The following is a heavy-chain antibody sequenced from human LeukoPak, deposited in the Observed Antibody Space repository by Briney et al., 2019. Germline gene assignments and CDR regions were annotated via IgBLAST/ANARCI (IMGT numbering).Heavy chain of an antibody. V-gene: IGHV3-64D*09. D-gene: IGHD6-19*01. CDR3: MKVAVAGTFNDAFDI. CDR1: GFTFSDYA. CDR2: ISTNGGST. Sequence: GGSLRLSCSASGFTFSDYAIHWVRQAPGEGLEYVSAISTNGGSTYYADSVKGRFTISRDNSKNTLYLQMSSLRAEDTAVYYCMKVAVAGTFNDAFDIWGQGTMVTVSS. J-gene: IGHJ3*02.